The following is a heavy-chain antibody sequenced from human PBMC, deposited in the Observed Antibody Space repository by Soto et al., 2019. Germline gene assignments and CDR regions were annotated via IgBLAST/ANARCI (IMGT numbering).Heavy chain of an antibody. Sequence: QVQLVESGGGVVQPGRSLGLSCAASGFTFSSYAMHWVRQAPGKGLEWVAVISYDGSNKYYADSVKGRFTISRDNSKNTLYLQMNSLRAEDTAVYYCARPNRHYYYYGMDVWGQGTTVTVSS. V-gene: IGHV3-30-3*01. D-gene: IGHD7-27*01. J-gene: IGHJ6*02. CDR2: ISYDGSNK. CDR3: ARPNRHYYYYGMDV. CDR1: GFTFSSYA.